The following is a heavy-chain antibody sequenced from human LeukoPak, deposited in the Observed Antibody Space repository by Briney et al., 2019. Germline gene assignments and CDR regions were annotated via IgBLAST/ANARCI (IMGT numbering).Heavy chain of an antibody. V-gene: IGHV4-31*03. CDR1: GGSISSGGYY. CDR2: IYYSGST. J-gene: IGHJ4*02. D-gene: IGHD3-22*01. Sequence: PSETLSLTCTVSGGSISSGGYYWSWIRQHPGKGLVWIGYIYYSGSTYYNPSLKSRVTISVDTSKNQFSLKLSSVTAADTAVYYCARLVPYYYDSSGYYFDYWAREPWSPSPQ. CDR3: ARLVPYYYDSSGYYFDY.